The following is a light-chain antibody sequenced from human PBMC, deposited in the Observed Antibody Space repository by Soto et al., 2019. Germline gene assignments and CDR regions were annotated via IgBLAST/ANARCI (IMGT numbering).Light chain of an antibody. CDR3: QQYGKLPRT. J-gene: IGKJ1*01. CDR2: GAS. Sequence: ELVLTQSPGTLSLSTGERATLSCRASQSVSSSYLAWYQQKPGQAPRLLIFGASRRATGIPDRFSGSGSGTNFTLTISRLEPEDFAVYYCQQYGKLPRTFGQGTKVDIK. V-gene: IGKV3-20*01. CDR1: QSVSSSY.